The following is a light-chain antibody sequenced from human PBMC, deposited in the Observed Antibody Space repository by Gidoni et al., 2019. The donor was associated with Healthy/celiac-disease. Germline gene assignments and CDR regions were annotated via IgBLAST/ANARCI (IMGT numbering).Light chain of an antibody. CDR2: DAS. CDR1: PSVSSY. Sequence: EIVLTQSPATLSLSPGERATLSCRASPSVSSYLAWYQQKPGQAPRRLIYDASNRATGIPARFSGSGSGTDFTLTISSLEPEDFAVYYCQQRSNWITVGQGTRLEIK. V-gene: IGKV3-11*01. CDR3: QQRSNWIT. J-gene: IGKJ5*01.